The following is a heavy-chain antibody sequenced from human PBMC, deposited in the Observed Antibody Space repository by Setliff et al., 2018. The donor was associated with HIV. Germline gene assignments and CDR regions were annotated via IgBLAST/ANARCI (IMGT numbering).Heavy chain of an antibody. CDR1: GYTFTGYY. D-gene: IGHD6-19*01. CDR3: ARAPYRSGWYGVDY. Sequence: ASVKVSCKASGYTFTGYYMHWVRQAPGQGLEWMGWINPNSGGTNYAQKFQGRVTMTRDTSISTVYMELSSLRSEDTAVYYCARAPYRSGWYGVDYWGQGTLVTVSS. CDR2: INPNSGGT. V-gene: IGHV1-2*02. J-gene: IGHJ4*02.